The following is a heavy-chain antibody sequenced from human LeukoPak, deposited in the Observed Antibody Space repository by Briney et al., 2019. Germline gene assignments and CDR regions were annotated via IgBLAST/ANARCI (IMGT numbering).Heavy chain of an antibody. CDR2: ISAYNGNT. J-gene: IGHJ4*02. CDR1: GYTFTGSY. D-gene: IGHD3-22*01. V-gene: IGHV1-18*04. CDR3: ARNLDYNDSSGYSFDY. Sequence: ASVKVSCKVSGYTFTGSYMHWVRQAPGQGLEWMGWISAYNGNTNYAQKLQGRVTMTTDTSTSTAYMELRSLRSDDTAVYYCARNLDYNDSSGYSFDYWGQGTLVTVSS.